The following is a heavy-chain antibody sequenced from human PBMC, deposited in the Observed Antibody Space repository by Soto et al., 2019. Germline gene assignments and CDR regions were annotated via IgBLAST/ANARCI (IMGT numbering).Heavy chain of an antibody. D-gene: IGHD6-19*01. V-gene: IGHV3-23*01. CDR3: AKHPSSGWYIDC. CDR1: GFTFSSYA. CDR2: VSDGDGDT. J-gene: IGHJ4*02. Sequence: GGSLRLSCAASGFTFSSYAMSWVRQAPGKGLEWVSGVSDGDGDTYYADSMKGRFTFSRDNSKNTLYLQMNSLRAEDTAIYYCAKHPSSGWYIDCWGQGAQVTVSS.